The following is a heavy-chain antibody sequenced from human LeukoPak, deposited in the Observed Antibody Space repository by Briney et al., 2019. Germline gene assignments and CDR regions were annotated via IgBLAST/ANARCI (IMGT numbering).Heavy chain of an antibody. D-gene: IGHD4-17*01. CDR2: IYYSGST. CDR1: GGSISSYY. J-gene: IGHJ4*02. CDR3: ARDTLGYGDYDY. Sequence: SETLSLNGTVSGGSISSYYWSWIRQPAGKGLEWIGYIYYSGSTNYKPSLKSRVTISVYTSKNQFSLKLSSVTAADTAVYYCARDTLGYGDYDYWGQGTLVTVSS. V-gene: IGHV4-59*01.